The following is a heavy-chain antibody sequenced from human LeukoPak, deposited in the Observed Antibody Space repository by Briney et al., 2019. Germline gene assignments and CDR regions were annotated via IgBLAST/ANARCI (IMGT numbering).Heavy chain of an antibody. Sequence: ASVKVSCKASGYTFTSYGISWVRQAPGQGLEWMGWISAYNGNTNYAQKLQGRVTMTTDTSTSTAYMELRSLRSDDTAVYYCARSRLPMVRGVILQNWFDPWGQGTLVTVSS. D-gene: IGHD3-10*01. J-gene: IGHJ5*02. CDR3: ARSRLPMVRGVILQNWFDP. CDR2: ISAYNGNT. CDR1: GYTFTSYG. V-gene: IGHV1-18*01.